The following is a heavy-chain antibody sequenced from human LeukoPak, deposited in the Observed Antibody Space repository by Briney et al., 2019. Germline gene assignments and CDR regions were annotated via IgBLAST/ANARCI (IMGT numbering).Heavy chain of an antibody. CDR2: MNPNSGNT. CDR3: ARGRSPISSSWRTIDY. V-gene: IGHV1-8*03. CDR1: GYTFTSYD. D-gene: IGHD6-13*01. Sequence: ASVKVSCKASGYTFTSYDINWVRQATGQGVKCMGWMNPNSGNTGYAQKLQGRVTITRNTSISPAYMELSSLRSEDTTVYYCARGRSPISSSWRTIDYWGQGTLVTVSS. J-gene: IGHJ4*02.